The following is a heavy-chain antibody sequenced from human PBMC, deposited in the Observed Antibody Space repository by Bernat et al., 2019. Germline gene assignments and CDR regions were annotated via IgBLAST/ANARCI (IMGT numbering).Heavy chain of an antibody. D-gene: IGHD6-13*01. Sequence: QVQLVESGGGVVQPGRSLRLSCAASGFTFSNYGMHWVRQAPGKGLELVAVIWYDGSNKYYADSVKGRFTISRDNSKNTLYLQMNSLGDEDTAVYYCARLGSSWSIDYWGQGTVVTVSS. V-gene: IGHV3-33*01. CDR1: GFTFSNYG. CDR2: IWYDGSNK. J-gene: IGHJ4*02. CDR3: ARLGSSWSIDY.